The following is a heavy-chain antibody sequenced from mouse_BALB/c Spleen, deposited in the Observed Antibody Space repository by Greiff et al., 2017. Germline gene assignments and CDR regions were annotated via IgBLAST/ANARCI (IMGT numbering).Heavy chain of an antibody. CDR2: IRSGGSYT. Sequence: EVKLVESGGGLVKPGGSLKLSCAASGFTFSSYAMSWVRQSPEKRLEWVAEIRSGGSYTYYPDTVTGRFTISRDNAKNTLYLEMSSLRSEDTAMYYCARGSRYGTTMDYWGQGTSVTVSS. D-gene: IGHD2-10*02. J-gene: IGHJ4*01. V-gene: IGHV5-9-4*01. CDR3: ARGSRYGTTMDY. CDR1: GFTFSSYA.